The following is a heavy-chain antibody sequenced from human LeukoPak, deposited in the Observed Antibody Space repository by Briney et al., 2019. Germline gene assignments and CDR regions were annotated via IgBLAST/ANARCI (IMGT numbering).Heavy chain of an antibody. V-gene: IGHV1-18*04. Sequence: ASVKVSCKASGYTFTSYGISWVRQAPGQGLEWMGWINAYNGNTNYAQKLQGRVTMTTDTSTSTAYMELRSLRSDDTAVYYCARDPAGYSSGWYPDYWGQGTLVTVSS. CDR3: ARDPAGYSSGWYPDY. CDR1: GYTFTSYG. D-gene: IGHD6-19*01. CDR2: INAYNGNT. J-gene: IGHJ4*02.